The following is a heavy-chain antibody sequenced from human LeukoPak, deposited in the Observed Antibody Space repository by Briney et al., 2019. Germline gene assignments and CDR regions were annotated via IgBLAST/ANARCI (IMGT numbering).Heavy chain of an antibody. CDR1: GFTFSNYG. CDR2: ISYDGSNK. J-gene: IGHJ4*02. V-gene: IGHV3-30*18. D-gene: IGHD3-3*01. Sequence: PGGSLRLSCAAPGFTFSNYGMHWVRQAPGKGLEWVAIISYDGSNKYYADSVKGRFTISRDNSKNTLFLQMNSLRAEDTAVYYCAKSVVYYDFWSRPNDYWGQGTLVTVSS. CDR3: AKSVVYYDFWSRPNDY.